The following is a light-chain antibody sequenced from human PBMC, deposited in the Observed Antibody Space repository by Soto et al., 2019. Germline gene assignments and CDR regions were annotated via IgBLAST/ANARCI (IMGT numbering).Light chain of an antibody. Sequence: QSVLAQPASVSGSPGQSITISCAGTRSDVGGYNYVSWYQQHPGKAPKLIIYEVTYRPSGVSNRFSGSKSGNMASLTISGLQAEDEADYYCSSYSSSSALDVVFGGGTKLTVL. CDR2: EVT. CDR1: RSDVGGYNY. CDR3: SSYSSSSALDVV. V-gene: IGLV2-14*01. J-gene: IGLJ2*01.